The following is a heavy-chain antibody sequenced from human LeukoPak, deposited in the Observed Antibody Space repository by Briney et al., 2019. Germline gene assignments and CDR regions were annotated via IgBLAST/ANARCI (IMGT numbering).Heavy chain of an antibody. D-gene: IGHD1-26*01. CDR2: ISGSGGST. Sequence: GGSLRLSCAASGLTFSSYAMTWVRQAPGKGLEWVSAISGSGGSTYYADSVKGRFTISRDNSKNTLYLQMNSPRAEDTAVYYCAKSVVGATPNPYYFDYWGQGTLVTVSS. V-gene: IGHV3-23*01. J-gene: IGHJ4*02. CDR1: GLTFSSYA. CDR3: AKSVVGATPNPYYFDY.